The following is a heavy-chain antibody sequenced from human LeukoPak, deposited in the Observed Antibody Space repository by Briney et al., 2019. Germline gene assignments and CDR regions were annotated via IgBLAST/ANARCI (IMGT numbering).Heavy chain of an antibody. CDR1: GGTFSSYA. CDR2: IIPIFGTA. V-gene: IGHV1-69*05. D-gene: IGHD2-2*01. Sequence: ASVKVSCKATGGTFSSYAISWVRQAPGQGLERMGRIIPIFGTANYAQKFQGRVTITTDESTSTAYMELSSLRSEDTAVYYCVGPRDQLLNAFDIWGQGTMVTVSS. J-gene: IGHJ3*02. CDR3: VGPRDQLLNAFDI.